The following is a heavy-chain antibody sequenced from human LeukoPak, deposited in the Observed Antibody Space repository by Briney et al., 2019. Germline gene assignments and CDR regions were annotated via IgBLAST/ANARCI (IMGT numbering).Heavy chain of an antibody. CDR3: AREANDIHYTFDY. CDR2: IIPILGIA. D-gene: IGHD1-1*01. CDR1: GGTFSSYA. Sequence: SVRVSCKASGGTFSSYAISWVRQAPGQGLEWMGRIIPILGIANYAQKFQGRVTITADKSTSTAYMELSSLRSEDTAVYYCAREANDIHYTFDYWGQGTLVTVSS. J-gene: IGHJ4*02. V-gene: IGHV1-69*04.